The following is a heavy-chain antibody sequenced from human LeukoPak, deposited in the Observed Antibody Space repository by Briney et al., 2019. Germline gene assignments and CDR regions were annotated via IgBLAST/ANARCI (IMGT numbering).Heavy chain of an antibody. D-gene: IGHD6-13*01. J-gene: IGHJ4*02. V-gene: IGHV4-59*08. CDR3: ARLRPGSSWDSPVDY. CDR2: IYYSGCT. CDR1: GGSISSYY. Sequence: PSETLSLTCTVSGGSISSYYWSWIRQPPGKGLEWIGYIYYSGCTNYNPSLKSRVTISVDTSKNQFSLQLSSVTAADTAVYYCARLRPGSSWDSPVDYWGQGTLVTVPS.